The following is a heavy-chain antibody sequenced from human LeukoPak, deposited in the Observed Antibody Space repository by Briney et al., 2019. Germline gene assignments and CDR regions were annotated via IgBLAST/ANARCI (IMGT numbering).Heavy chain of an antibody. J-gene: IGHJ4*02. D-gene: IGHD6-13*01. CDR1: GGTFSSYA. V-gene: IGHV1-69*04. Sequence: SVKVSCKASGGTFSSYAISWVRQAPGQGLEWMGRIIPILGIANYAQKFQGRVTITADKSTSTAYMELSSLRSEDTAVYYRASRIAAAGTFDYWGQGTLVTVSS. CDR2: IIPILGIA. CDR3: ASRIAAAGTFDY.